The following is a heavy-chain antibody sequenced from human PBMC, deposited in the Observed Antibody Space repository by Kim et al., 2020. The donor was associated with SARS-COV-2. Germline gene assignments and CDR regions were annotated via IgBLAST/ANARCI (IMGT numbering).Heavy chain of an antibody. J-gene: IGHJ4*02. CDR3: AKSTDYDSSGDYYYFDY. CDR1: GYIFSNFG. V-gene: IGHV3-33*06. CDR2: IWYDGSKT. D-gene: IGHD3-22*01. Sequence: GGSLRLSCSASGYIFSNFGMHWVRQAPGKGLEWLAVIWYDGSKTYYEDSIKGRFTISRDNSKNTLYLQMNSLRVEDTAVYYCAKSTDYDSSGDYYYFDYWGQGTLVTVSS.